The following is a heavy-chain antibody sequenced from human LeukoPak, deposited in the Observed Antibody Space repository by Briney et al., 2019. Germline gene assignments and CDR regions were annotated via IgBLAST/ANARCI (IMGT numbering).Heavy chain of an antibody. CDR3: AMPREYYDSSGYPSYYLDY. D-gene: IGHD3-22*01. V-gene: IGHV1-69*05. J-gene: IGHJ4*02. CDR2: IVPPFGTA. Sequence: SVKLFCKASGGTFSRYAISGVRQAPGQGLECMGSIVPPFGTANYAQKFQERFTITTDESTSKAYMELSSLRSEDTAVYYCAMPREYYDSSGYPSYYLDYWGQGTLVTVSS. CDR1: GGTFSRYA.